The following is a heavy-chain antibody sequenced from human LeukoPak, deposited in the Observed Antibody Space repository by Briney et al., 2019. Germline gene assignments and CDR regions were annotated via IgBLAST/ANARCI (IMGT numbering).Heavy chain of an antibody. D-gene: IGHD3-22*01. CDR1: GGSIINYY. Sequence: SETLSLTCTVSGGSIINYYWSWIGQPPGKGLEWIGYIYNNGITNYNPSLKSRVTISGDTSKNQFSLKLSSVTAADTAVYYCVRHHISGYSPSLFDYWGQGTLVTVSS. CDR3: VRHHISGYSPSLFDY. J-gene: IGHJ4*02. CDR2: IYNNGIT. V-gene: IGHV4-59*08.